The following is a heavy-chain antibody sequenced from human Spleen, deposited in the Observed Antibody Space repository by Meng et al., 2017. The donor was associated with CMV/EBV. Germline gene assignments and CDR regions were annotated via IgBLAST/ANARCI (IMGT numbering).Heavy chain of an antibody. CDR2: SNAGNGNT. CDR3: ARDGRGYYGSGSYKPFDP. J-gene: IGHJ5*02. D-gene: IGHD3-10*01. CDR1: GYTFTSYA. V-gene: IGHV1-3*02. Sequence: ASVKVSCKASGYTFTSYAMHWVRQAPGQRLEWMGWSNAGNGNTKYSQEFQGRVTITRDTSASTAYMELSSLRSEDMAVYYCARDGRGYYGSGSYKPFDPWGQGTLVTVSS.